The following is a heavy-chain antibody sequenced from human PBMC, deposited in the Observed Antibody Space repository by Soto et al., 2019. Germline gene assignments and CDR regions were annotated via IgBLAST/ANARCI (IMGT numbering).Heavy chain of an antibody. J-gene: IGHJ4*02. CDR1: GFSLSTSGVG. Sequence: QITLKESGPTLVKPTQTLTLTCTFSGFSLSTSGVGVGWIRQPPGKALEWLALIYWDDDKRYSPSLKSRLTITKDTSKTQVVLTMTNMDPVDTATYYCAHRIDYGDLFDYWGQGTLVTVSS. V-gene: IGHV2-5*02. CDR2: IYWDDDK. D-gene: IGHD4-17*01. CDR3: AHRIDYGDLFDY.